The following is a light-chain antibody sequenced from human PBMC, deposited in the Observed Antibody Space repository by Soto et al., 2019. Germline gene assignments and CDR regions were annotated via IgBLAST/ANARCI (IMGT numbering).Light chain of an antibody. V-gene: IGLV1-47*01. CDR3: VAWDDRHAV. J-gene: IGLJ7*01. CDR2: RNN. Sequence: QSVLTQPPSASGTPGQRVTISCSGSSSNIGSNYVYWYQQLPGTAPKLLIYRNNQRPSGVPDRFSGSKSGTSASLAISGLRSEDEADYYCVAWDDRHAVFGGGTQLTVL. CDR1: SSNIGSNY.